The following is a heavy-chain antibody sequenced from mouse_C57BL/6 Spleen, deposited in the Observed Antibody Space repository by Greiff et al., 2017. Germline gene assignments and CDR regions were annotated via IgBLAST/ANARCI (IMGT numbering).Heavy chain of an antibody. V-gene: IGHV1-39*01. CDR2: INPNYGTT. D-gene: IGHD1-1*01. CDR1: GYSFTDYN. Sequence: VQLQQSGPELVKPGASVKISCKASGYSFTDYNMNWVKQSNGKSLEWIGVINPNYGTTSYNQKFKGKATLTVDQSSSTAYMQLNSLTSEDSAVYYCARSGTTVVAVYGCFDVWGTGTTVTVSS. CDR3: ARSGTTVVAVYGCFDV. J-gene: IGHJ1*03.